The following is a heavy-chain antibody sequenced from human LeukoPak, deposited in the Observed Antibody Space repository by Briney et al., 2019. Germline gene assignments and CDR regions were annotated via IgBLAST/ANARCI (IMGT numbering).Heavy chain of an antibody. CDR2: IYYSGST. V-gene: IGHV4-59*08. D-gene: IGHD2-2*01. J-gene: IGHJ6*02. CDR1: GGSISSDH. CDR3: ARHRALADIVLVPTAMRRYGMDV. Sequence: SETLSLTCTVSGGSISSDHWSWTRQPPGKGLEWIGYIYYSGSTNYNPPLKSRVTISVDTSKNQFSLKLTSVTAADTAVYYCARHRALADIVLVPTAMRRYGMDVWGQGTTVTVSS.